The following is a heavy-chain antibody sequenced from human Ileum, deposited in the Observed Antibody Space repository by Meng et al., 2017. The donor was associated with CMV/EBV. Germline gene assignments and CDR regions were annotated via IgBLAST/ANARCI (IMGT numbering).Heavy chain of an antibody. D-gene: IGHD2-2*01. CDR3: AKRVLGPAANPGHYYYYGMDV. Sequence: GGSLRLSCAASGFTFSSYAMSWVRQAPGKGLEWVSAISGSGGSTYYADSVKGRFTISRDNSKNTLYLQMNSLRAEDTAVYYCAKRVLGPAANPGHYYYYGMDVWGQGTTVTVSS. J-gene: IGHJ6*02. CDR2: ISGSGGST. CDR1: GFTFSSYA. V-gene: IGHV3-23*01.